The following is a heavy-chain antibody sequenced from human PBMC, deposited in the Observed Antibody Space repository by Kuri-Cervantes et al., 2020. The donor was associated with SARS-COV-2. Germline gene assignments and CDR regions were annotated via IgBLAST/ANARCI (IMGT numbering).Heavy chain of an antibody. CDR3: ARQMMSSITIFGVVITRNWFDP. CDR2: IYYSGST. D-gene: IGHD3-3*01. V-gene: IGHV4-39*01. Sequence: SETLSLTCTVSGGSISSSSYYWGWIRLPPGKGLEWIGSIYYSGSTYYNPSLKSRVTISVDTSKNQFSLKLSSVTAADTAVYYCARQMMSSITIFGVVITRNWFDPWGQGTLVTVSS. CDR1: GGSISSSSYY. J-gene: IGHJ5*02.